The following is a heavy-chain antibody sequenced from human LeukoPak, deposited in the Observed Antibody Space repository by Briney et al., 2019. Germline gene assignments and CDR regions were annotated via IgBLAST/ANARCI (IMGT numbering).Heavy chain of an antibody. V-gene: IGHV3-21*01. CDR3: AKFETVAVIVMDF. J-gene: IGHJ4*02. CDR2: ISGDSHHI. Sequence: PGGSLRLSCAGSGFTFSSHSLNWVRQAPGKGLEWVSSISGDSHHIFYADSVKGRFTISRDNAKSSLYLQMNSLKAEDTAVYYCAKFETVAVIVMDFWGQGTLVTVSS. CDR1: GFTFSSHS. D-gene: IGHD6-19*01.